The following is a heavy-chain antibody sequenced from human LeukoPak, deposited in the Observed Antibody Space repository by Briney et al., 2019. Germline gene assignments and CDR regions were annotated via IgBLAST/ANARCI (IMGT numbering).Heavy chain of an antibody. CDR3: ARAMFGELLDGMDV. Sequence: PSETLSLTCAVYGGSFSGYYWSWIRQPPGKGLEWIGEINHSGSTNYNPSLKSRVTISVDTSKNQFSLKLSSVTAADTAVYYCARAMFGELLDGMDVWGQGTTVTVSS. CDR1: GGSFSGYY. D-gene: IGHD3-10*02. J-gene: IGHJ6*02. V-gene: IGHV4-34*01. CDR2: INHSGST.